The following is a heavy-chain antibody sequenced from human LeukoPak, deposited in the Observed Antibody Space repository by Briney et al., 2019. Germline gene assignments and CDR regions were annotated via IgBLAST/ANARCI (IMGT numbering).Heavy chain of an antibody. J-gene: IGHJ5*02. CDR1: GFTFSSYA. CDR3: ARSGSYYDNWFDP. CDR2: ISTSGGST. Sequence: GESLRLSCAASGFTFSSYAMSWVRQAPGKGLEWVSGISTSGGSTAYADSVKGRLTISRDNPRNTLYMQMNSLRSEDTAVYYCARSGSYYDNWFDPWGQGTLVTVSS. V-gene: IGHV3-23*01. D-gene: IGHD1-26*01.